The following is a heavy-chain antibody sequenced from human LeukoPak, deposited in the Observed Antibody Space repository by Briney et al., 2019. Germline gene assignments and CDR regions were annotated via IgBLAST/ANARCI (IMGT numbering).Heavy chain of an antibody. Sequence: GGSLRLSCVASGFTFSSYEMNWVRQAPGKGLEWVSGLSGSDGSTYYADSVKGRFTLSRDNSKNTLDLQMNSLRAEDTAVYYCAKTWRGSSWSFDYWGQGTLVTVSS. V-gene: IGHV3-23*01. CDR1: GFTFSSYE. CDR2: LSGSDGST. CDR3: AKTWRGSSWSFDY. J-gene: IGHJ4*02. D-gene: IGHD6-13*01.